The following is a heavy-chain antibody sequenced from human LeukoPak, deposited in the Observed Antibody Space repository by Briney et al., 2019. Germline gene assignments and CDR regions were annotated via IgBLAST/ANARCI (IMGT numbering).Heavy chain of an antibody. CDR3: ARSLRYFERRLNAFDI. CDR1: GGSISSGGYS. CDR2: IYHSGST. Sequence: SETLSLTCAVSGGSISSGGYSWSWIRQPPGKGLEWIGYIYHSGSTNYNPSLKSRVTISVDTSKNQFSLKLSSVTAADTAVYYCARSLRYFERRLNAFDIWGQGTMVTVSS. D-gene: IGHD3-9*01. V-gene: IGHV4-30-2*01. J-gene: IGHJ3*02.